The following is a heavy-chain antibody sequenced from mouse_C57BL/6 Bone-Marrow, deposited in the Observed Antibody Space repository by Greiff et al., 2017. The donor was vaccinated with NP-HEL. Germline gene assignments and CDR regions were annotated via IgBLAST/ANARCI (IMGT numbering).Heavy chain of an antibody. CDR1: GFTFSDYY. D-gene: IGHD1-1*01. V-gene: IGHV5-12*01. Sequence: EVKLVESGGGLVQPGGSLKLSCAASGFTFSDYYMYWVRQTPEKRLEWVAYISNGGGSTYYPDTVKGRFTISRDNAKNTLYLQMSRLKSEDTAMYYCARYPYCGSSYAKDYWGQGTSVTVSS. CDR2: ISNGGGST. CDR3: ARYPYCGSSYAKDY. J-gene: IGHJ4*01.